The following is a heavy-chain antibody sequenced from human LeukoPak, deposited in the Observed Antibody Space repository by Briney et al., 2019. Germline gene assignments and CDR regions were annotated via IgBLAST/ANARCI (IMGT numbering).Heavy chain of an antibody. CDR3: ARESSPPAYGMDV. V-gene: IGHV5-51*01. J-gene: IGHJ6*04. Sequence: GESLKISCKGSGYSFTNYWIGWVRQMPGKGLEWVAIIFPGDSNTRYSPSFQGQVTISADKSISTAYLEWSSLKASDSAMYYCARESSPPAYGMDVWDKGTTVTVS. CDR2: IFPGDSNT. CDR1: GYSFTNYW. D-gene: IGHD6-13*01.